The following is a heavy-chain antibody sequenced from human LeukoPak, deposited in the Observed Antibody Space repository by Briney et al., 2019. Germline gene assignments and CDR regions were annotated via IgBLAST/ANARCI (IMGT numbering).Heavy chain of an antibody. CDR2: INSDGSAT. J-gene: IGHJ6*02. CDR1: GFTFSSYW. Sequence: GGSLRLSCAASGFTFSSYWMSWVRQAPGKGLMWVSQINSDGSATSCADPVKGRCTISRDNAKDMLYLEMNSLRVEDTAVYFCTRDHGLDVWGQGTTVTVSS. V-gene: IGHV3-74*01. CDR3: TRDHGLDV.